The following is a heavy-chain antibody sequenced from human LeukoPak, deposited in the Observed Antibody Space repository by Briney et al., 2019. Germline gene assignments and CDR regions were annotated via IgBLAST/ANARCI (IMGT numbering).Heavy chain of an antibody. CDR3: ARDGWDLPYFDF. V-gene: IGHV3-21*01. CDR2: ISSRNIYI. Sequence: PGGSLRLSCAASGFTFSSYTMNWVRQAPGKGLEWVSSISSRNIYIYYADSVKGRFTISRDNAKNSLYLQMTSLRDEDTAVYYCARDGWDLPYFDFWGQGAPVTVSS. CDR1: GFTFSSYT. J-gene: IGHJ4*02. D-gene: IGHD1-26*01.